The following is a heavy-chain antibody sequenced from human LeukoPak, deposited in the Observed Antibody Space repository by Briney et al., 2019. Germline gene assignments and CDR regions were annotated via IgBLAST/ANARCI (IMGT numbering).Heavy chain of an antibody. CDR2: INTDGSST. CDR3: VRSAFYDGSGYYFDY. D-gene: IGHD3-22*01. J-gene: IGHJ4*02. Sequence: GGSLRLSCAASGFTVSSNYMSWVRQAPGKGLVWVSGINTDGSSTTYADSVKGRFTISRDNAKNTLYLQMNSLRAEDTAVYYCVRSAFYDGSGYYFDYWGQGTPVTVSS. V-gene: IGHV3-74*01. CDR1: GFTVSSNY.